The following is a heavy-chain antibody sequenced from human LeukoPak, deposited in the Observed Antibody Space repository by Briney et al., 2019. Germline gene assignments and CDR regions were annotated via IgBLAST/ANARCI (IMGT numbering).Heavy chain of an antibody. CDR1: GFTFDDYG. CDR2: INWNGGST. D-gene: IGHD3-22*01. J-gene: IGHJ4*02. CDR3: ARVVRDSSGYFGY. V-gene: IGHV3-20*04. Sequence: GGSLRLSCAASGFTFDDYGMSWVRQSPGKGLEWVSGINWNGGSTGYADSVKGRFTTSRDNAKNSLYLQMNSLRAEDTALYYCARVVRDSSGYFGYWGQGTLVTVSS.